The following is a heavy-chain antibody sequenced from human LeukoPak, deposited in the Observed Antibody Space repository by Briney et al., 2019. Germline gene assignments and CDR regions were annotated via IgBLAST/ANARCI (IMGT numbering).Heavy chain of an antibody. CDR2: ISGNGGST. Sequence: QPGGSLRLSCATSGFSFSSNWMSWVRQAPGKGLEWVSTISGNGGSTYYADSVKGRFTISRDNSKNTLYLQMNSLRAEDTAVYYCAKPPPDSSTWLFDYWGQGTLVTVSS. V-gene: IGHV3-23*01. D-gene: IGHD6-13*01. CDR1: GFSFSSNW. CDR3: AKPPPDSSTWLFDY. J-gene: IGHJ4*02.